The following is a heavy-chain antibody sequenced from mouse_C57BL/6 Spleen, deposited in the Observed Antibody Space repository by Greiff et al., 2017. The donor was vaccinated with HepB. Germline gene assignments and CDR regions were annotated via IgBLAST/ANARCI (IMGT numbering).Heavy chain of an antibody. Sequence: VQLQQPGAELVKPGASVKLSCKASGYTFTSYWMQWVKQRPGQGLEWIGEIDPSDSDTNYNQKFKGKATLTVDTSSSTAYMQLSSLTSADAAVYYCASVTTVLDYWGQGTTLTVSS. D-gene: IGHD1-1*01. V-gene: IGHV1-50*01. CDR3: ASVTTVLDY. J-gene: IGHJ2*01. CDR2: IDPSDSDT. CDR1: GYTFTSYW.